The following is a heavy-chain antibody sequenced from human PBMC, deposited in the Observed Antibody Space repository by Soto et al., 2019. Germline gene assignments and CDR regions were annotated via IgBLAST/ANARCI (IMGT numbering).Heavy chain of an antibody. D-gene: IGHD1-26*01. CDR2: INPSGGST. CDR3: ARSFGSYQIDSCDI. V-gene: IGHV1-46*01. J-gene: IGHJ3*02. CDR1: GYTFTSYY. Sequence: ASVKVSCKASGYTFTSYYMHWVRQAPGQGLEGMGIINPSGGSTSYAQKFQGRVTMTRHTSTSTVYMELSSLQSEDTALYCCARSFGSYQIDSCDIYGQETMFT.